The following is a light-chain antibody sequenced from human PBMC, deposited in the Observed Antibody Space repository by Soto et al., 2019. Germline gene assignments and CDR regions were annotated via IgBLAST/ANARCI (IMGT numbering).Light chain of an antibody. V-gene: IGLV1-44*01. CDR2: VNN. CDR1: YSNIGTNT. J-gene: IGLJ2*01. Sequence: QSVLTQPPSVSGTPGQRVTMSCSGSYSNIGTNTVNWYQQLPGTAPKLLIYVNNRRPSGVPDRFSGSKSGTSASLAISGLQSEDEADYYCAAWDDSLNGYVAFGGGTQLTVL. CDR3: AAWDDSLNGYVA.